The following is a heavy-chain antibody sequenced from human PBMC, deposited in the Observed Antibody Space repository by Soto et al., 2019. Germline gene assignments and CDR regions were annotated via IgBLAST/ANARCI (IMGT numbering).Heavy chain of an antibody. D-gene: IGHD2-2*01. J-gene: IGHJ6*02. CDR3: ARDTSCSKASCYGMDV. CDR2: VSYSGST. V-gene: IGHV4-59*01. Sequence: SETLSLTCSLSGGAIGGYYWSWIRQPPGKALEWIGYVSYSGSTDYHPSLKSRVSMSIDTSKNQFSLKMISVTAADTAVYYCARDTSCSKASCYGMDVWGQGTTVTVSS. CDR1: GGAIGGYY.